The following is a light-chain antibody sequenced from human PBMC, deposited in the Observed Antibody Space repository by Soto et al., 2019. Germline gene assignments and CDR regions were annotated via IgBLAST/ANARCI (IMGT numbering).Light chain of an antibody. CDR1: QSVSSSY. J-gene: IGKJ4*01. CDR3: QQYKDWPPLT. Sequence: EIVLTQSPGTLSLSPGERATLSCRASQSVSSSYLAWYQQKPGQAPRLLIYGASSRATGIPDRFSGSGSGTDFTLTIHSLEPEDFAVYYCQQYKDWPPLTFGGGTKVEIK. V-gene: IGKV3-20*01. CDR2: GAS.